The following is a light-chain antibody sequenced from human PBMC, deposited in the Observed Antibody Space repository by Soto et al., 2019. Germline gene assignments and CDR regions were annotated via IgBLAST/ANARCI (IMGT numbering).Light chain of an antibody. J-gene: IGLJ1*01. CDR3: SSYAGSNNFPYV. CDR1: SSDVGGYNY. CDR2: EVS. V-gene: IGLV2-8*01. Sequence: ALTQPPSASGSPGQSVTISCPGTSSDVGGYNYVSWYQQHPGKAPKLMIYEVSKRPSGVPDRFSGSKSGNTASLTVSGLQAEDEADYYCSSYAGSNNFPYVFGTGTKLTVL.